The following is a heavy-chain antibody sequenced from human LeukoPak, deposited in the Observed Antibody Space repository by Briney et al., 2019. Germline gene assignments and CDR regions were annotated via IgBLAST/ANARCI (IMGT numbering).Heavy chain of an antibody. CDR3: ARSLVVAANEYYFDY. V-gene: IGHV4-34*01. J-gene: IGHJ4*02. Sequence: PSETLSLTCAVSGGSFSGYYWTWIRQPPGKGLEWIGEINHSGSTNYNPSLKSRVTISVDTSKNQFSLKLSSVTAADTAVYYCARSLVVAANEYYFDYWGQGTLVTVSS. CDR2: INHSGST. CDR1: GGSFSGYY. D-gene: IGHD2-15*01.